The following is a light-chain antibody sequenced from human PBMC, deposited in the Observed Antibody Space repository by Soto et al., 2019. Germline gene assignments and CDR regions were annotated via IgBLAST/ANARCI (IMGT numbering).Light chain of an antibody. CDR2: EVS. J-gene: IGLJ3*02. V-gene: IGLV2-14*01. Sequence: QSALTQPASVSGSPGQSITISCTGTSSDVGAYNYVSWYQQHSGKAPKLVIYEVSNRPSGVSNRFSGSKSGNTASLTISGLQAEDEADYYCSSYTTSSTRVFGGGTKLTVL. CDR3: SSYTTSSTRV. CDR1: SSDVGAYNY.